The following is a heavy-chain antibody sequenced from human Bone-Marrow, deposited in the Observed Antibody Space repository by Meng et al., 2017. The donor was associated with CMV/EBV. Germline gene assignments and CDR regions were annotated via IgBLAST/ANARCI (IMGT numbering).Heavy chain of an antibody. D-gene: IGHD2-2*01. CDR3: ARGTDIVVVPAARGFDY. V-gene: IGHV3-7*03. CDR1: GFTFSSYW. J-gene: IGHJ4*02. Sequence: GGSLRLSCAASGFTFSSYWMSWVRQAPGKGLEWVANIKQDGSEKYYVDSVKGRFTISRDNAKNSLYLQMNSLRAEDTALYYCARGTDIVVVPAARGFDYWGQGTLVTVSS. CDR2: IKQDGSEK.